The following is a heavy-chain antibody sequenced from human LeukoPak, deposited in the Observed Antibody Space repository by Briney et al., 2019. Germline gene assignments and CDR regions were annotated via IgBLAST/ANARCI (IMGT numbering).Heavy chain of an antibody. CDR3: ARDRPSAAAGWNDAFDN. CDR2: KKPEGGEV. J-gene: IGHJ3*02. CDR1: GFTFSSYW. Sequence: PGGSLRLSCATSGFTFSSYWMSGVREAPGKGREGGANKKPEGGEVHSVDSVKGRFTISRDNAKNSLYLQMNSLRTEDTGVYYCARDRPSAAAGWNDAFDNWGQGTMVTVSS. V-gene: IGHV3-7*01. D-gene: IGHD6-13*01.